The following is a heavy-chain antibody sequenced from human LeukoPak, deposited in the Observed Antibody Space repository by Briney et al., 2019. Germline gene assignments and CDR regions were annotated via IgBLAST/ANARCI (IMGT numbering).Heavy chain of an antibody. D-gene: IGHD3-10*01. CDR1: GGSISSHY. V-gene: IGHV4-4*07. CDR2: IYTTGTT. Sequence: SETLSLTCSVSGGSISSHYWSWIRQAAGKGLEFLGRIYTTGTTNYNPSLNTRITMSVDTSKNQVSLRLSSVTAADTAVYYCARAPSFGSGNYWESGPYSFYYMDVWGKGTTVTVSS. J-gene: IGHJ6*03. CDR3: ARAPSFGSGNYWESGPYSFYYMDV.